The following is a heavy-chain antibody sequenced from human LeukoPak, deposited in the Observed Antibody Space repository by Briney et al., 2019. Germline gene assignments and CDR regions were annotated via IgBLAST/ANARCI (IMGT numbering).Heavy chain of an antibody. V-gene: IGHV1-69*13. D-gene: IGHD3-3*01. J-gene: IGHJ4*02. Sequence: SVKVSCKASGGSFTSYGISWVRQAPGQGLEWMGKIIPIYGRANYGQKFQGRVTITADELTTTSYMELSSLTAEDMAVYYCAAGGAYEFRDDYWGQGTLVTVSP. CDR1: GGSFTSYG. CDR3: AAGGAYEFRDDY. CDR2: IIPIYGRA.